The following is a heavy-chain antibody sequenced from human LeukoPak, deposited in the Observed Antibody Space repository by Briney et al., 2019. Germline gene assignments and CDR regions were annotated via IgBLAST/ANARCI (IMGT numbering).Heavy chain of an antibody. J-gene: IGHJ4*02. CDR2: IIPILGIA. CDR1: GGTFSSYA. Sequence: GASVKVSCKASGGTFSSYAISWVRQAPGQGLEWMGRIIPILGIANYAQKFQGRVTITADKSTSTAYMELSSLRSEDTAVYYCARDGAAAGPIDYWGQGTLVTISS. D-gene: IGHD6-13*01. CDR3: ARDGAAAGPIDY. V-gene: IGHV1-69*04.